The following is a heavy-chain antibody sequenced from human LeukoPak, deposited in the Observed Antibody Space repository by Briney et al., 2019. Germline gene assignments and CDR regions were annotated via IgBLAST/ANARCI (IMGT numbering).Heavy chain of an antibody. CDR3: ARYYGGTD. J-gene: IGHJ4*02. Sequence: SETLSLTCTVSGGSISSSSYYWGWIRQPPGKGLEWIGSIYYSGSTYYNPSLKSRVTISVDTSKNQFSLKLSSVTTADTAVYYCARYYGGTDWGQGTLVTVSS. V-gene: IGHV4-39*07. D-gene: IGHD4-23*01. CDR1: GGSISSSSYY. CDR2: IYYSGST.